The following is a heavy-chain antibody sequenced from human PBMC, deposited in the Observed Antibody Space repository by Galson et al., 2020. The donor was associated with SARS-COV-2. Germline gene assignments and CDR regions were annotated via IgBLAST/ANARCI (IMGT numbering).Heavy chain of an antibody. CDR3: ARDGQLSSGWAFDY. D-gene: IGHD6-19*01. J-gene: IGHJ4*02. CDR2: IFHDGSNK. V-gene: IGHV3-33*01. Sequence: GGSLRLSCAASGFTFENHAMHWVRQAPGKGLEWVAQIFHDGSNKYYLDSVKGRFTIPRDNSENTVSLQMDNLRAEDTAVYFCARDGQLSSGWAFDYWGQGTLVTVSS. CDR1: GFTFENHA.